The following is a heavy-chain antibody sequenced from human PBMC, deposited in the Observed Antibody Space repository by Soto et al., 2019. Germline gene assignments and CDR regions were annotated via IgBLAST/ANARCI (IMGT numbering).Heavy chain of an antibody. CDR1: GYTFTDHA. D-gene: IGHD5-18*01. CDR2: IATGNGNT. Sequence: ASVKVSCKASGYTFTDHAILWVRQAPGQSLEWMGWIATGNGNTKYSHKFQDRVSITRDTSASTAYMELSSLRSEDTAVYYCAKASRMWIPGYWGQGTPVTVSS. V-gene: IGHV1-3*04. J-gene: IGHJ4*02. CDR3: AKASRMWIPGY.